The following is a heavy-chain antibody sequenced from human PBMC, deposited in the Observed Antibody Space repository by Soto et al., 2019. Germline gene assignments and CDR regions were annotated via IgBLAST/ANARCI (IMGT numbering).Heavy chain of an antibody. D-gene: IGHD5-12*01. V-gene: IGHV4-61*01. CDR2: FYDSGST. CDR1: GGSVSSGSFY. CDR3: AASAPPATNYYYAMDV. Sequence: LSLTCTVSGGSVSSGSFYWSWIRRPPGKGLEWIGYFYDSGSTNYNPSLRSRVTMSVDTSKNQFSLKLSSVTAADTAVYYCAASAPPATNYYYAMDVWGQGTTVTVSS. J-gene: IGHJ6*02.